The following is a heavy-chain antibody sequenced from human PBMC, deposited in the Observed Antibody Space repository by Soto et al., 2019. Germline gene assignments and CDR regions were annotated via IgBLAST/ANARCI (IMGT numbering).Heavy chain of an antibody. D-gene: IGHD6-13*01. J-gene: IGHJ6*02. CDR1: GYTFTSYG. CDR3: ARERIAAAGHYYYYGMDV. V-gene: IGHV1-18*01. CDR2: ISAYNGNT. Sequence: ASVKVCCKASGYTFTSYGISWVRQAPGQGLEWMGWISAYNGNTNYAQKLQGRVTMTTDTSTSTAYMELRSLRSDDTAVYYCARERIAAAGHYYYYGMDVWGQGTTVTVSS.